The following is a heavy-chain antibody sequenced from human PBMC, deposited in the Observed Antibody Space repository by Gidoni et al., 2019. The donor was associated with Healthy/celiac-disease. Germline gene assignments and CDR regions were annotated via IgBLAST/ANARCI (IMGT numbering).Heavy chain of an antibody. CDR1: GFSFGNAW. CDR2: IKSKTDGGTT. Sequence: EVQLVESGGGLLMPGGSLRLTCAPSGFSFGNAWVSGVRQAPGNGLEWVGRIKSKTDGGTTDYAAPVKGRFTISRDDSKNTLYLQMNSLKTEDTAVYYCTTGSYYDSSGFDAFDIWGQGTMVTVSS. D-gene: IGHD3-22*01. J-gene: IGHJ3*02. V-gene: IGHV3-15*01. CDR3: TTGSYYDSSGFDAFDI.